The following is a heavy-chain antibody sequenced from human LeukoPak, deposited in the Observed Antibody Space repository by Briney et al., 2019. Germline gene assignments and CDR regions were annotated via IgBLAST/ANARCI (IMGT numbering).Heavy chain of an antibody. CDR1: GGPISDYY. CDR2: IFYSGST. J-gene: IGHJ4*02. Sequence: SETLSLTCTVPGGPISDYYWTWIRQPPGKGLEWIGHIFYSGSTNYNPSLKGRVTISVDTSKNQFSLKLSSVTAADTAVYYCARDRIYGSGSDHFDYWGQGTLVTVSS. D-gene: IGHD3-10*01. V-gene: IGHV4-59*12. CDR3: ARDRIYGSGSDHFDY.